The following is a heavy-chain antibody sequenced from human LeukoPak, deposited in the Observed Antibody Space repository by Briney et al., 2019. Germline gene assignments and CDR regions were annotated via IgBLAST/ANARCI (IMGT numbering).Heavy chain of an antibody. Sequence: ASVKVSCKASGGTFSSYAISWVRQAPGQGLEWMGGIIPIFGTANYAQKFQGRVTITTDESTSTAYMELSSLRSEDTAVYYCARGHCSSTSCYHFDPWGKGTLVTVSS. CDR2: IIPIFGTA. CDR1: GGTFSSYA. V-gene: IGHV1-69*05. D-gene: IGHD2-2*01. J-gene: IGHJ5*02. CDR3: ARGHCSSTSCYHFDP.